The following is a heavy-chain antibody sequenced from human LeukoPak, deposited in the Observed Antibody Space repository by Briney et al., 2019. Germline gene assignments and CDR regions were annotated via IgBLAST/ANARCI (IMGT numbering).Heavy chain of an antibody. V-gene: IGHV3-7*03. CDR1: GFTFSTYW. CDR3: AKEGMGSGSYYSDY. Sequence: GGSLRLSCAASGFTFSTYWMSWVRQAPGKGLEWVANIKQDGSEKYYVDSVKGRFTISRDNAKNTLYLQMNSLRAEDTAVYYCAKEGMGSGSYYSDYWGQGTLVTVSS. D-gene: IGHD1-26*01. J-gene: IGHJ4*02. CDR2: IKQDGSEK.